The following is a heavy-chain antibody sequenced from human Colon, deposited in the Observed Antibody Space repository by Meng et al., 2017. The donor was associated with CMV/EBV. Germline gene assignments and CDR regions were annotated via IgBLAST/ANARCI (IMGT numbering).Heavy chain of an antibody. J-gene: IGHJ4*02. CDR1: GFTFSSYS. Sequence: GSLRLSCAASGFTFSSYSMNWVRQAPGKGLEWIGSIYYSGSTYYNPSLKSRVTISVDTSKNQFSLKLSSVTAADTAVYYCAGITGTLDYWGQGTLVTVSS. V-gene: IGHV4-38-2*01. D-gene: IGHD1-20*01. CDR2: IYYSGST. CDR3: AGITGTLDY.